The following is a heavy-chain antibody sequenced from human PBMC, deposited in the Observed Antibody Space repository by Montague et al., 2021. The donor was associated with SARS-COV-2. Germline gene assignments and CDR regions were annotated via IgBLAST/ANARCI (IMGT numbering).Heavy chain of an antibody. CDR1: SGSFRGYY. CDR2: INHSGST. V-gene: IGHV4-34*01. CDR3: ARLDAITLVRGITKADFSNYGMDV. J-gene: IGHJ6*02. D-gene: IGHD3-10*01. Sequence: SETLSLTCAVSSGSFRGYYWSWIRQPPGKGLEWIGEINHSGSTTYNPSLESRVSISVDTSNKQFSLKVTSVTAADTAVYYCARLDAITLVRGITKADFSNYGMDVWGQGTTVTVSS.